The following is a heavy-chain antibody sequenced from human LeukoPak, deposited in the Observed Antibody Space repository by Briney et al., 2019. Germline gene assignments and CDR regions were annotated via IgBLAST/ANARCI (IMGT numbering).Heavy chain of an antibody. J-gene: IGHJ5*02. CDR1: GYTFPRYH. V-gene: IGHV1-46*01. CDR2: ISPSGGST. D-gene: IGHD5-24*01. Sequence: WASVKVSLKGFGYTFPRYHIHWGGPAPGQGPGGVGVISPSGGSTTYAQKFQGRVTLTRDMSTSTDYLELSSLRSEDTAVYYCARDNSVRDEAWWFNPWGQGTLVTVSS. CDR3: ARDNSVRDEAWWFNP.